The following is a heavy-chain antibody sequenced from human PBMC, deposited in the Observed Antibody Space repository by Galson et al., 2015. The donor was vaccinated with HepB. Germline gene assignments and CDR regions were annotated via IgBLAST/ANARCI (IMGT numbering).Heavy chain of an antibody. CDR3: ARAPKAALYYMDV. Sequence: SLRLSCAASGFTFSLYSMNWVRQAPGKGLEWVSYIKSSSSTIYYADSVKGRSTISRDNAKNSLYLQMNSLGAEDTAVYYCARAPKAALYYMDVWGKGTTVTVSS. J-gene: IGHJ6*03. CDR2: IKSSSSTI. V-gene: IGHV3-48*01. D-gene: IGHD6-25*01. CDR1: GFTFSLYS.